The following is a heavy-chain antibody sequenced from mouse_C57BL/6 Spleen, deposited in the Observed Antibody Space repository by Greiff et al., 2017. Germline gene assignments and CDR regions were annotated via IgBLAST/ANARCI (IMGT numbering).Heavy chain of an antibody. V-gene: IGHV3-6*01. D-gene: IGHD1-1*01. CDR3: ARERNYYGNYYAMDY. J-gene: IGHJ4*01. Sequence: EVQLVESGPGLVKPSQSLSLTCSVTGYSITSGYYWNWIRQLPGNKLEWMGYISYDGSNNYNPSLKNRISITRDPSKNQFFLKLNSVTTEDTATYYWARERNYYGNYYAMDYWGQGTSVTVSS. CDR2: ISYDGSN. CDR1: GYSITSGYY.